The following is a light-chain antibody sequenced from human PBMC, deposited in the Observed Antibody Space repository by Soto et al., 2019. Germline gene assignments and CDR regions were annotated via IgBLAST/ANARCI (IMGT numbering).Light chain of an antibody. CDR3: QQSYSTPLT. CDR2: DAS. V-gene: IGKV1-39*01. J-gene: IGKJ4*01. Sequence: DLQITQSTSSLFASVGDRGTHPCQASQDISNHLNWYQQKPGKAPKLLIYDASNLETGVPSRFSGSGSGTDFTLTISSLQPEDFATYYCQQSYSTPLTFGGGTTGDIK. CDR1: QDISNH.